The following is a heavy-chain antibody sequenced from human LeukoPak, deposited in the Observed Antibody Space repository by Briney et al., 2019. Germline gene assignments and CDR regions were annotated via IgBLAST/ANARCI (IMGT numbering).Heavy chain of an antibody. CDR2: IIPIFGIA. D-gene: IGHD5-12*01. CDR1: GGSFNNYA. CDR3: ARDSNFARLYSGYDPNWFDP. J-gene: IGHJ5*02. V-gene: IGHV1-69*04. Sequence: GSSVKVSCKASGGSFNNYAISWVRQAPGQGLEWMGRIIPIFGIANSAQKFQGRVTMTRDTSTSTVYMELSSLRSEDTAVYYCARDSNFARLYSGYDPNWFDPWGQGTLVTVSS.